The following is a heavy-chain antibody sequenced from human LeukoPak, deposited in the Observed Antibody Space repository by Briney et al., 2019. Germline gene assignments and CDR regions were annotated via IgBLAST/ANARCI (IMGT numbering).Heavy chain of an antibody. Sequence: GGSLRLSCAASDFTFSTYIMHWVRQAPGRGLEWVAVISSDGSKAYYTGSVRGRFTMSRDNSENTLFLQMNNLRIEDTAVYYCARDKGTLWNSRNDPFDVWGQGTVVTVSS. J-gene: IGHJ3*01. CDR3: ARDKGTLWNSRNDPFDV. CDR1: DFTFSTYI. V-gene: IGHV3-30*10. D-gene: IGHD1-7*01. CDR2: ISSDGSKA.